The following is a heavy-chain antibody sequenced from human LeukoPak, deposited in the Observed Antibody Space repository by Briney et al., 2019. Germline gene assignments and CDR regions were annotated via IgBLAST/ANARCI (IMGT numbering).Heavy chain of an antibody. CDR2: IYYSGST. V-gene: IGHV4-39*01. CDR1: GGSISSSSYY. CDR3: ARGFVVVPAAIVMMHFDY. Sequence: SETLSLTCTVSGGSISSSSYYWGWIRQPPGKGLEWIGSIYYSGSTYYNPSLKSRVTISVDTSKNQFSLKLSSVTAADTAVYYCARGFVVVPAAIVMMHFDYWGQGTLVTVSS. D-gene: IGHD2-2*02. J-gene: IGHJ4*02.